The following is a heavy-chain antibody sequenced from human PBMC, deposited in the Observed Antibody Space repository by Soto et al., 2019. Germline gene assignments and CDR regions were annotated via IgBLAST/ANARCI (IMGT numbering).Heavy chain of an antibody. J-gene: IGHJ5*02. CDR2: IRDGGTT. CDR1: GGSINSNRW. D-gene: IGHD3-9*01. CDR3: AGQWAAGYGAFDP. V-gene: IGHV4-4*02. Sequence: PSETLSLTCAVSGGSINSNRWWTWVRQAPGKGLEWIGEIRDGGTTNYNLSLKSRVTLSIDESKNQFSLDMKSVSAADTAVYYCAGQWAAGYGAFDPWGQGILVTVSS.